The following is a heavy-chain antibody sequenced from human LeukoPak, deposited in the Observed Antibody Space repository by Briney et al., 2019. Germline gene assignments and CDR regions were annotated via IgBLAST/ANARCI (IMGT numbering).Heavy chain of an antibody. Sequence: SETLSLTCTVSGGSISSGGYYWGWIRQPPGKGLEWIGSIYYSGCTYYNPSIKTRATISVDTSKNQFSLTLTSVTAADAALYYCARQYSSGWPWFDPWGQGTLVTVSS. D-gene: IGHD6-19*01. CDR2: IYYSGCT. CDR1: GGSISSGGYY. J-gene: IGHJ5*02. V-gene: IGHV4-39*01. CDR3: ARQYSSGWPWFDP.